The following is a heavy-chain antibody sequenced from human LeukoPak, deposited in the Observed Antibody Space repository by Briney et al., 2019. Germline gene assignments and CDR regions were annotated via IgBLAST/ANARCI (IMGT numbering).Heavy chain of an antibody. Sequence: GGSLRLSCAASGFTFSSYSMNWVRQAPGKGVEWVSSISSSSSYIYYADSVKGRFTISRDNAKNSLYLQMNSRRAEDTAVYYCARVGAIDAFDIWGQGTMVTVSS. J-gene: IGHJ3*02. CDR3: ARVGAIDAFDI. D-gene: IGHD1-26*01. CDR2: ISSSSSYI. V-gene: IGHV3-21*01. CDR1: GFTFSSYS.